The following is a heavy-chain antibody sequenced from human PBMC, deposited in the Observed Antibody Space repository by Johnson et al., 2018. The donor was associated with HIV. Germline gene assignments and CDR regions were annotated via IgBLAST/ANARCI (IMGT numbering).Heavy chain of an antibody. CDR1: EFMFSNYW. V-gene: IGHV3-74*02. J-gene: IGHJ3*02. CDR3: AKGGIATRFFDI. D-gene: IGHD6-6*01. CDR2: INSDGSST. Sequence: EVQLVESGGGLVQPGGSLRLSCAASEFMFSNYWMHWVRQAPGKGLVWVSRINSDGSSTTYADSVKGRFTISRDNSKNTLYLQMNSLRAEDTALYYCAKGGIATRFFDIWGQGTMVTVSS.